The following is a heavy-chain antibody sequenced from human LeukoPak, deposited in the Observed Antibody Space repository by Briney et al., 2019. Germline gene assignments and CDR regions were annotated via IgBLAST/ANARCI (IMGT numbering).Heavy chain of an antibody. J-gene: IGHJ4*02. CDR1: GFTFSSYW. CDR2: IKQDGSEK. CDR3: ARGADIVVVPAAAPFDY. D-gene: IGHD2-2*01. Sequence: GSLRLSCAASGFTFSSYWMSWVRQAPGKGLEWVANIKQDGSEKYYVDSVKGRFTISRDNAKNSLYLQMNSLRAEDTAVYYCARGADIVVVPAAAPFDYWGQGTLVTVSS. V-gene: IGHV3-7*01.